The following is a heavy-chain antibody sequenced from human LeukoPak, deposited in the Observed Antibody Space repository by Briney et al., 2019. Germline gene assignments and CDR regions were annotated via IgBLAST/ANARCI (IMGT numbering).Heavy chain of an antibody. D-gene: IGHD4-11*01. Sequence: GGALRLSCAASGVTFSGSAMHWVGQASGKGREWVGRIRSKANSYATAYAASVKGIFTISRDDTNNTAYLQMYRLKREETAVYYCTRRGVGSNYAHFDYWGQGPLVTVSS. V-gene: IGHV3-73*01. CDR3: TRRGVGSNYAHFDY. CDR1: GVTFSGSA. J-gene: IGHJ4*02. CDR2: IRSKANSYAT.